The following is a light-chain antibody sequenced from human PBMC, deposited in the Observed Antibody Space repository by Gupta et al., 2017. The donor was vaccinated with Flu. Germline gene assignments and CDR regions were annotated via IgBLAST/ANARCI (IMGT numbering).Light chain of an antibody. Sequence: SYELTQPPSVSVSPGQTASITFPGDKLGDKYACWYQQKPGQSPVLVIYQDSKRPSGIPERFSGSNSGNTATLTISGTQAMDEADYYCQAWDSSTAVVFGGGTKLTVL. CDR3: QAWDSSTAVV. CDR2: QDS. CDR1: KLGDKY. V-gene: IGLV3-1*01. J-gene: IGLJ2*01.